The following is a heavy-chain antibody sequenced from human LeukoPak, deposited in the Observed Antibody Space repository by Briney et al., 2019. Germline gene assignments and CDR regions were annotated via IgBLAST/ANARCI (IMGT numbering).Heavy chain of an antibody. V-gene: IGHV1-18*01. CDR3: AREGRWLQLENYMDV. Sequence: ASVTVSCTASGYTFTSYRFSWVGQAPGQGLEGMGWISAYNGNTNYAQKLQGRVTMTTDTYKSTAYMELRSLTSDDTAVYYCAREGRWLQLENYMDVWGKGTTVTVSS. CDR1: GYTFTSYR. J-gene: IGHJ6*03. D-gene: IGHD5-24*01. CDR2: ISAYNGNT.